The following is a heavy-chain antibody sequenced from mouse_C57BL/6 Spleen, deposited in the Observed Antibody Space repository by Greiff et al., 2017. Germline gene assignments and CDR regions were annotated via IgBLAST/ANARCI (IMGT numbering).Heavy chain of an antibody. Sequence: QVQLKESGAELVRPGASVTLSCKASGYTFTDYEMHWVKQTPVHGLEWIGAIDPETGGTAYNQKFKGKAILTADKSSSTAYMELRSLTSEDSAVYYCTREESSRTLGYWGQGTTLTVSS. J-gene: IGHJ2*01. D-gene: IGHD3-3*01. CDR2: IDPETGGT. V-gene: IGHV1-15*01. CDR1: GYTFTDYE. CDR3: TREESSRTLGY.